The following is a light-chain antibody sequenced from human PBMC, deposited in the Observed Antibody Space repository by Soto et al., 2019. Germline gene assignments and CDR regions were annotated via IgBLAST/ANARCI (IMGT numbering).Light chain of an antibody. CDR1: SGHSSYA. V-gene: IGLV4-69*01. J-gene: IGLJ2*01. Sequence: QPVLTQSPSASASLGASVKLTCTLSSGHSSYAIAWHQQQPDKGPRYLMKLNSDGSHSKGDGIPDRFSGSSSGTERHLTISSLQSEDEADYYCQTWGTAIHDVEFGGGTQLTVL. CDR2: LNSDGSH. CDR3: QTWGTAIHDVE.